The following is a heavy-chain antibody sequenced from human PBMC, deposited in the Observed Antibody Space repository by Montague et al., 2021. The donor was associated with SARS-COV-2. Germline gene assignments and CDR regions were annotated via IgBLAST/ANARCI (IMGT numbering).Heavy chain of an antibody. V-gene: IGHV2-70*11. CDR3: ARIRYDILTGYQTLFDX. J-gene: IGHJ4*02. CDR2: IDWDDDK. Sequence: PALVKPTQTLTLTCTFSGFSLGTSGMCVSWIRQPPGKALEWPARIDWDDDKYYSTSLKTRLTISKDTSKNQVVLTMTNMDPVDTATYYCARIRYDILTGYQTLFDXWGQGTLVTVSS. D-gene: IGHD3-9*01. CDR1: GFSLGTSGMC.